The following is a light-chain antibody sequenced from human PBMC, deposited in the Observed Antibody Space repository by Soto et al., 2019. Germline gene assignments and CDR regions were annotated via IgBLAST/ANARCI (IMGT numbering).Light chain of an antibody. CDR1: KTFFHVDGNTS. Sequence: RTRTQLSSPFTLGRRPSISASSVKTFFHVDGNTSLSWLLQRPGQPQRLLIYRISNRFSGVPDRFSGSGAGTDFTLKISRVEAEDVGVYYCMQATQPYTFGQGTKLEIK. CDR2: RIS. J-gene: IGKJ2*01. V-gene: IGKV2-24*01. CDR3: MQATQPYT.